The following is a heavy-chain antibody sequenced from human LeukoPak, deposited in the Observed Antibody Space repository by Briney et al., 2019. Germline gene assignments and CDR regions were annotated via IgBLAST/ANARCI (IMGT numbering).Heavy chain of an antibody. V-gene: IGHV1-2*02. CDR2: INPNSGGT. CDR1: GYTFTSYD. Sequence: VASVKVSCKASGYTFTSYDINWVRQATGQGLEWMGWINPNSGGTNYAQKFQGRVTMTRDTSISTAYMELSSLRSEDTAMYYCARGGTVRNTIDYWGQGTLVTVSS. CDR3: ARGGTVRNTIDY. J-gene: IGHJ4*02. D-gene: IGHD1-14*01.